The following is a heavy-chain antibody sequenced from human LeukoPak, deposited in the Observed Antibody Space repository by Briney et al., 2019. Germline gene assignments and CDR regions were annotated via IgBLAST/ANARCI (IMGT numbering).Heavy chain of an antibody. CDR3: ATYTNWVAGDV. J-gene: IGHJ6*02. CDR2: IKKDGSVK. V-gene: IGHV3-7*01. D-gene: IGHD7-27*01. CDR1: GVSSSDSW. Sequence: GGSLRLSCVASGVSSSDSWMSWVRQAPGKGLEWVADIKKDGSVKDYVDSVKGRFTISRDNAKNSLYLQMDSLRAEDTAGYYCATYTNWVAGDVWGQGTTVSVSS.